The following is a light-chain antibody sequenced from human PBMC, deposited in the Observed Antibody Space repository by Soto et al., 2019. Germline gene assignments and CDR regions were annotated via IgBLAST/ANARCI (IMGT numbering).Light chain of an antibody. CDR3: QQYGSSPRFT. CDR1: QSVSSSY. V-gene: IGKV3-20*01. Sequence: EIVLTQSPGTLSLSPGERATLSCRASQSVSSSYLAWYQQKPGQAPRLLIYGASSRATGIPDRFSGSGSATDFTLTISRLEPEDFAVYYCQQYGSSPRFTFGPGTKLDIK. CDR2: GAS. J-gene: IGKJ3*01.